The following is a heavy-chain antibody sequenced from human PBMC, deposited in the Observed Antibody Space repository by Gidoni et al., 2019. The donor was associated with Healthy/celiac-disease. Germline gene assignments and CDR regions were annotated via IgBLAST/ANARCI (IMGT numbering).Heavy chain of an antibody. CDR3: ASVKYYDILTGPRGWFDP. J-gene: IGHJ5*02. Sequence: QLQLQESGPGLVKPSETLSLTCTVSGGSISSSSYYWGWIRQPPGKGLEWIGSIYYSGSTYYNPSLKSRVTISVDTSKNQFSLKLSSGTAADTAVYYCASVKYYDILTGPRGWFDPWGQGTLVTVSS. CDR2: IYYSGST. D-gene: IGHD3-9*01. V-gene: IGHV4-39*01. CDR1: GGSISSSSYY.